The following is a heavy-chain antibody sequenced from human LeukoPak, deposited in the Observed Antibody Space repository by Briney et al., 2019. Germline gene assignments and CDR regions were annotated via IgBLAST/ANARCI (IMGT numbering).Heavy chain of an antibody. D-gene: IGHD2-2*02. J-gene: IGHJ5*02. Sequence: ASVKVSCKASGYTFTSYDINWVRQATGQGLEWMGWMNPNSGNTGYAQKFQGRVTMTRNTSISTAYMELSSLRSEDTAVYYCARDRESGYCSSTSCYTGSGFDPWAREPWSPSPQ. CDR1: GYTFTSYD. CDR2: MNPNSGNT. CDR3: ARDRESGYCSSTSCYTGSGFDP. V-gene: IGHV1-8*01.